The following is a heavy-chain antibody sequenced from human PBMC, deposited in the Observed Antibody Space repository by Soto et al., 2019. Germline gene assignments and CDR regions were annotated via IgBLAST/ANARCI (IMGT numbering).Heavy chain of an antibody. CDR1: GDSINTNNW. CDR3: ARDTHWGLGD. V-gene: IGHV4-4*02. CDR2: IYHTGST. D-gene: IGHD7-27*01. J-gene: IGHJ4*02. Sequence: QVQLQESGPGLVKPSETLSLTCAVSGDSINTNNWWSWVRQPPGRGLEWIGEIYHTGSTNYNPSLTSRVTISANRPKNQLSLRLNSVTAADTAVYFCARDTHWGLGDWGQGTLVIVSS.